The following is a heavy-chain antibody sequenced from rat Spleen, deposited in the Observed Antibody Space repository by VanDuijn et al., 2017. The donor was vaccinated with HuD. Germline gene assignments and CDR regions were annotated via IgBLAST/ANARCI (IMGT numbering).Heavy chain of an antibody. CDR1: GFTFSSFA. Sequence: EVQLVESGGGLVQPGRSLKLSCAASGFTFSSFAMAWVRQAPKKGLEWVATITSGGSNTYYPDSVKGRFTISRDNATSTLYLQMDSLRSEDTATYYCAKDGYNSYYFDYWGQGVMVTVSS. J-gene: IGHJ2*01. V-gene: IGHV5-25*01. CDR3: AKDGYNSYYFDY. D-gene: IGHD1-9*01. CDR2: ITSGGSNT.